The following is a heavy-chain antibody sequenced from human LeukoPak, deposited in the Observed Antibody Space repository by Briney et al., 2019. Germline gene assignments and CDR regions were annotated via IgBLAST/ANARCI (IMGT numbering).Heavy chain of an antibody. Sequence: SGDTTLYADSVKGRFTISRDNAKNSLYLQMNSLRAEDTAVYYCARATAYDYVWGSYRYTDYYYMDVWGKGTTVTISS. CDR3: ARATAYDYVWGSYRYTDYYYMDV. J-gene: IGHJ6*03. CDR2: SGDTT. V-gene: IGHV3-48*03. D-gene: IGHD3-16*02.